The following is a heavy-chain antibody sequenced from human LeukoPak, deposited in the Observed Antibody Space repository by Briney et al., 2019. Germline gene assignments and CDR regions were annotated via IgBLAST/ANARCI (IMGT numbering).Heavy chain of an antibody. D-gene: IGHD7-27*01. J-gene: IGHJ4*02. CDR2: IYYSGST. CDR3: ARRPTGDPKFDY. CDR1: GASISSFY. Sequence: SETLSLTCSVSGASISSFYWSWIRQPPGKGLEWIGYIYYSGSTYYNPSLKSRVTISVDTSKNRFSLKLSTVTAADTAVYYCARRPTGDPKFDYWGQGTLVTVSS. V-gene: IGHV4-59*08.